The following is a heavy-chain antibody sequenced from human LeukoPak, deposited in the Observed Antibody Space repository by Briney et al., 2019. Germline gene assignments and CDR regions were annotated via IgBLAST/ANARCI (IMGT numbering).Heavy chain of an antibody. CDR1: GYTFTGYY. D-gene: IGHD3-10*01. J-gene: IGHJ5*02. CDR3: ATLRGNYYGSGSYYPRWFDP. Sequence: ASVKVSCKASGYTFTGYYMHWVRQAPGQGLEWMGWINPNSGGTNYAQKFQGWVTMTRDTSISTAYMELSSLRSEDTAVYYCATLRGNYYGSGSYYPRWFDPWGQGTLVTVSS. CDR2: INPNSGGT. V-gene: IGHV1-2*04.